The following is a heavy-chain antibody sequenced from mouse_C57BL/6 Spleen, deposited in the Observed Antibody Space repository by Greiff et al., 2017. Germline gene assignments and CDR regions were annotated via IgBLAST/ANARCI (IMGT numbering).Heavy chain of an antibody. V-gene: IGHV5-17*01. CDR1: GFTFSDYG. CDR3: AIYYGNYGAFAY. J-gene: IGHJ3*01. D-gene: IGHD2-1*01. CDR2: ISSGSSTI. Sequence: EVKVEESGGGLVKPGGSLKLSCAASGFTFSDYGMHWVRQAPEKGLEWVAYISSGSSTIYYADTVKGRFTISRDNAKNTLFLQMTSLRSEDTAMYYCAIYYGNYGAFAYWGQGTLVTVSA.